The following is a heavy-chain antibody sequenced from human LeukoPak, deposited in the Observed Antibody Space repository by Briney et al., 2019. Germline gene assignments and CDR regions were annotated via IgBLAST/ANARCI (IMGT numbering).Heavy chain of an antibody. Sequence: GGSLRLSCAASGFTFSSYGMSWVRQAPGKGLEWVSTISGSGGRTYYADSVKGRFTISRDNSKNTLYLQMNSLRAEDTAVYYCARRYCSSTNCYAFESWGQGTLVTVSS. D-gene: IGHD2-2*01. V-gene: IGHV3-23*01. CDR2: ISGSGGRT. J-gene: IGHJ4*02. CDR1: GFTFSSYG. CDR3: ARRYCSSTNCYAFES.